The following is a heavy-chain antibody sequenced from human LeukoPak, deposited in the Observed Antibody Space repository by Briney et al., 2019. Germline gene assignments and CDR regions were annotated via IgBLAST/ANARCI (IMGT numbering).Heavy chain of an antibody. CDR1: GGTFSSYA. CDR2: IIPIFGTA. V-gene: IGHV1-69*13. D-gene: IGHD2-21*02. Sequence: ASVKVSCKASGGTFSSYAISWVRQTPGQGLEWMGGIIPIFGTANYAQKFQGRVTITADESTSTAYMELSSLRSEDTAVYYCAKEAYCGGDCYPNYFQHWGQGTLVTVSS. CDR3: AKEAYCGGDCYPNYFQH. J-gene: IGHJ1*01.